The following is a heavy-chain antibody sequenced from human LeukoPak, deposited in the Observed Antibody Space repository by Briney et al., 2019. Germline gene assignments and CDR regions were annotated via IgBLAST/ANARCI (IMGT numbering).Heavy chain of an antibody. CDR3: ARNLQTYYDILTGYYAPPFFDY. CDR2: IYYSGST. D-gene: IGHD3-9*01. Sequence: SETLSLTCTVSGGSISSSSYYWGWIRQPPGKGLEWIGSIYYSGSTYYNPSLKSRVTISVDTSKNQFSLKLSSVTAADTAVYYCARNLQTYYDILTGYYAPPFFDYWGQGTLVTVSS. J-gene: IGHJ4*02. CDR1: GGSISSSSYY. V-gene: IGHV4-39*07.